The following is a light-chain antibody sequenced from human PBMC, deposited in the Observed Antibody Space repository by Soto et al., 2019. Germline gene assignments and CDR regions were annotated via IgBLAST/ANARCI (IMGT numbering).Light chain of an antibody. CDR3: QQYDIWPWT. V-gene: IGKV3-15*01. CDR1: QSISIH. Sequence: EILLTQSPATLSVSPRERATLSCTASQSISIHLAWYQQKPGQAPRVLIYGASTRATGSPARFSGSGSGTEFTLTISSLQSEDFVVYFCQQYDIWPWTFGQGTKVDIK. CDR2: GAS. J-gene: IGKJ1*01.